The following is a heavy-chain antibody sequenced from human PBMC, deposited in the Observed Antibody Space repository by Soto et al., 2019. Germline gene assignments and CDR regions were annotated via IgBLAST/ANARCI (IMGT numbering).Heavy chain of an antibody. CDR2: INWNSGSI. CDR1: GFTFYDYA. Sequence: GGSLRLSCAASGFTFYDYAIHWFRQVPGKGLEWVSGINWNSGSIGYADSVKGRFAISRDNAKNSLHLQMDSLRAEDTAFYYCVKDESINWYSGHFRHWGQGTLVTVSS. CDR3: VKDESINWYSGHFRH. D-gene: IGHD6-13*01. J-gene: IGHJ1*01. V-gene: IGHV3-9*01.